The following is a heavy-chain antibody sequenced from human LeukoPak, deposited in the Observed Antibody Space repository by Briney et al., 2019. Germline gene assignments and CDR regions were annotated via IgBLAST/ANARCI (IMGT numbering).Heavy chain of an antibody. CDR2: ISAYNGNT. J-gene: IGHJ6*03. Sequence: ASVKASCKASGYTFTSYGISWVRQAPGQGLEWMGWISAYNGNTNYAQKLQGRVTMTTDTSTSTAYMELRSLRSDDTAVYYCARDRVVGATKSYYYYMDVWGKGTTVTVSS. CDR1: GYTFTSYG. D-gene: IGHD1-26*01. V-gene: IGHV1-18*01. CDR3: ARDRVVGATKSYYYYMDV.